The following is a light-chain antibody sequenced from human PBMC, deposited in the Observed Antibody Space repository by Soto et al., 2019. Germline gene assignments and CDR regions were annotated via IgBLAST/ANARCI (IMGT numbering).Light chain of an antibody. CDR2: KAS. Sequence: DIQMTQSPSTLSASVGDRVTITCRASQSISSWWAWYQQKPEKAPKLLIYKASTLQSGVPSRFSGSGSGTEFSLAISSLQPDEFATYYCQQYNDNWTFGQGTKVEIK. CDR3: QQYNDNWT. V-gene: IGKV1-5*03. CDR1: QSISSW. J-gene: IGKJ1*01.